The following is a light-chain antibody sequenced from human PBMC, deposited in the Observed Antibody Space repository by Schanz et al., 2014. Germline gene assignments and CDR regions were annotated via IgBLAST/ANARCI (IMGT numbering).Light chain of an antibody. J-gene: IGLJ3*02. CDR3: CSYAGSSTPNWV. CDR2: EGN. V-gene: IGLV2-23*01. Sequence: QSALTQPASVSGSPGQSITISCTGISNDVDNFKLVSWYQHHPGEAPKLIIYEGNERPSGVSNRFSGSKSGNTASLTISGLQAEDDADYYCCSYAGSSTPNWVFGGGTKLTVL. CDR1: SNDVDNFKL.